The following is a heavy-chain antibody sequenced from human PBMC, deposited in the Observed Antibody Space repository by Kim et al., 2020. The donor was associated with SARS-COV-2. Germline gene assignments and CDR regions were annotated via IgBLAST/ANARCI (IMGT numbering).Heavy chain of an antibody. CDR2: IYPGDSDT. J-gene: IGHJ5*02. V-gene: IGHV5-51*01. CDR3: ARLGSLAAAGNWFDP. D-gene: IGHD6-13*01. CDR1: GYSFTSYW. Sequence: GESLKISCKGSGYSFTSYWIGWVRQMPGKGLEGMGIIYPGDSDTRYSPSFQGQVTNSADKSISTAYLQWSSLKASDTAMYYCARLGSLAAAGNWFDPWGQGTLVTVSS.